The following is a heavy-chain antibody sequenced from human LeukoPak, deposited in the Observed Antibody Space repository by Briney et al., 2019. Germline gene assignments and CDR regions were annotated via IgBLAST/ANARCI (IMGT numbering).Heavy chain of an antibody. CDR2: SYNSGST. Sequence: SETLSLTCTVSGGSISEYYWSWIRQPPGKGLEGIGSSYNSGSTNFNPSLNSRVTISVDTSKNQLSLRLSSVTAADTAVYYCARHRSGSFDCWGQGTLVTVSS. CDR1: GGSISEYY. D-gene: IGHD3-3*01. J-gene: IGHJ4*02. V-gene: IGHV4-59*08. CDR3: ARHRSGSFDC.